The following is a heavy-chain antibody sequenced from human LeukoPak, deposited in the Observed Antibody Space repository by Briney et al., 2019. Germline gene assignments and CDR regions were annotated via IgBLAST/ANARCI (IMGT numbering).Heavy chain of an antibody. CDR2: IYYSGST. V-gene: IGHV4-39*01. D-gene: IGHD3-3*01. Sequence: PSETLSLTCTVSGGSISSSSYYWGWIRQPPGKGLEWIGSIYYSGSTYYNPSLKSRVTISVVTSKNQFSLKLSSVTAADTAVYYCARTGLRFLEWLLTNWFDPWGQGTLVTVSS. J-gene: IGHJ5*02. CDR1: GGSISSSSYY. CDR3: ARTGLRFLEWLLTNWFDP.